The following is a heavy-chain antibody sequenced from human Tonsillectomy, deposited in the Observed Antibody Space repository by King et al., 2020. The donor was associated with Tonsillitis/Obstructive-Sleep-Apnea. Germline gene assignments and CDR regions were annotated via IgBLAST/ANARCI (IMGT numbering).Heavy chain of an antibody. CDR2: ISGSGGST. D-gene: IGHD3-22*01. V-gene: IGHV3-23*04. CDR3: AKEGYYLRSYYYYYMDV. CDR1: GFTFSSYA. J-gene: IGHJ6*03. Sequence: VQLVESGGGLVQPGGSLRLSCAASGFTFSSYAMSWVRQAPGKGLEWVSAISGSGGSTYYADSVKGRFTISRDNSKNTLYLQMNSLRAEDTAVYYCAKEGYYLRSYYYYYMDVWGKGTTVTVSS.